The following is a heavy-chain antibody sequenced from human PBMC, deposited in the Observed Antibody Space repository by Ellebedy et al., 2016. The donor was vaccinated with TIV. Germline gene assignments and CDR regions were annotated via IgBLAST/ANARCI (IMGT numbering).Heavy chain of an antibody. J-gene: IGHJ6*02. V-gene: IGHV3-23*01. D-gene: IGHD3-10*01. CDR1: GFSFRNYA. CDR3: AKNQGSGSPYYYAMDV. CDR2: VSCSGEKT. Sequence: PGGSLRLSCAASGFSFRNYAMTWVRQAPGKRPEWVSVVSCSGEKTYYADSVKGRFTISRDNSKHTLDLQMNNVRAEDAAVDFCAKNQGSGSPYYYAMDVWGQGTTVIVSS.